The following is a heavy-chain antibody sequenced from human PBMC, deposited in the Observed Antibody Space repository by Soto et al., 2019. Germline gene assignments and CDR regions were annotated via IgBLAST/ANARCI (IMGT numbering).Heavy chain of an antibody. CDR3: ARVADSGSYFEYFQH. CDR1: GGSISSSSYY. V-gene: IGHV4-39*01. D-gene: IGHD1-26*01. CDR2: IYYSGST. J-gene: IGHJ1*01. Sequence: QLQLQESGPGLVKPSETLSLTCTVSGGSISSSSYYWGWIRQPPGKGLEWIGSIYYSGSTYYNPSLKSRVTISVDTSKNQFSLKLSSVTAAETAVYYCARVADSGSYFEYFQHWGQGTLVTVSS.